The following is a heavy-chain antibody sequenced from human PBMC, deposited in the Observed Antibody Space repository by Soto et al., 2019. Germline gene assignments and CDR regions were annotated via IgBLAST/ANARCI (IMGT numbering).Heavy chain of an antibody. CDR3: ARDIRWIQLPKWEQWLVSYYYYGMDV. J-gene: IGHJ6*02. V-gene: IGHV1-46*01. Sequence: GASVKVSCKASGYTFTSYYMHWVRQAPGQGLEWMGIINPSGGSTSYAQKFQGRVTMTRDTSTSTVYMELSSLRSEDTAVYYCARDIRWIQLPKWEQWLVSYYYYGMDVWGQGTTVTVSS. CDR1: GYTFTSYY. CDR2: INPSGGST. D-gene: IGHD6-19*01.